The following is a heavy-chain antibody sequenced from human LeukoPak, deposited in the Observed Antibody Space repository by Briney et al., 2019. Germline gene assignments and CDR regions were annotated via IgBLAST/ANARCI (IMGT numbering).Heavy chain of an antibody. J-gene: IGHJ2*01. Sequence: SETLSLTCTVSGGSITSGNYYWSWIRQAPGRGLEWIGYIYHSGDTYSNPSLKGRATVSMDRSKNHFSLNLSSVTAADTAVYYCAREAGMIPFDLWGRGTLVTVSS. D-gene: IGHD6-13*01. CDR2: IYHSGDT. V-gene: IGHV4-30-4*08. CDR3: AREAGMIPFDL. CDR1: GGSITSGNYY.